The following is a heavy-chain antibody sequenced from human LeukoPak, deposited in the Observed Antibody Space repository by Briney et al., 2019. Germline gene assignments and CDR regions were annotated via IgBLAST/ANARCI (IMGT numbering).Heavy chain of an antibody. CDR3: AKDLHDAAADY. V-gene: IGHV3-74*01. Sequence: GGSLRLSCAASGFTFTDWWMHSVRQAPGKGLEWVSRIKSDGTGMTYAESVRGRFAISRDNAKNSVYLQTNSLRADDTAVYYCAKDLHDAAADYWGQGTLVTVSS. D-gene: IGHD2-15*01. CDR1: GFTFTDWW. J-gene: IGHJ4*02. CDR2: IKSDGTGM.